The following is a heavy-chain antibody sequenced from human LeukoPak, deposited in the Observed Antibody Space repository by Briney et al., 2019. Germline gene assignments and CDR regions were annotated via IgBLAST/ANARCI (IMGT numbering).Heavy chain of an antibody. J-gene: IGHJ5*02. CDR3: ARHNGYGDYLKWFDP. CDR1: AVSISTYY. Sequence: SENLSLTCTVSAVSISTYYWGWIRQPPGNGLKWSGYIYYSGSTNDNPSLKSRVTISVDTSKKQFSLKLSSVTAADTAVYFCARHNGYGDYLKWFDPWGQGTLVTVSS. CDR2: IYYSGST. V-gene: IGHV4-59*08. D-gene: IGHD4-17*01.